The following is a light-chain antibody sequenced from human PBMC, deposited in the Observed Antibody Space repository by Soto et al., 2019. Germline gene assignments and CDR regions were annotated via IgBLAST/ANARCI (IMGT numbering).Light chain of an antibody. J-gene: IGKJ2*01. V-gene: IGKV3-15*01. CDR2: GAS. CDR3: QQYTDWPYT. CDR1: QSVSAN. Sequence: EIVMTQSPATLSVSPGERATLSCRASQSVSANLAWYQQKPAQAPRLLIYGASTRATGIPARFSGSGSGTEFTLTISSLQSEDFAVYYCQQYTDWPYTFGQGTNLEIK.